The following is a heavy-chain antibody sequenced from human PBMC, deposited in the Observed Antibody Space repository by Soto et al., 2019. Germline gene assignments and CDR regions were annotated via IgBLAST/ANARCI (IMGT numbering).Heavy chain of an antibody. D-gene: IGHD3-9*01. CDR2: ISGSGGSA. V-gene: IGHV3-23*01. Sequence: PGGSLRLSCAASGFTFSHFAMSWVRQAPGKGLEWVSLISGSGGSAFYADSVKGRFTISRDNSKNTLHLQMNSLRAEDTAVYYCAKYHVFTIKVALGAFDFSDQGTLVTGSS. J-gene: IGHJ4*02. CDR3: AKYHVFTIKVALGAFDF. CDR1: GFTFSHFA.